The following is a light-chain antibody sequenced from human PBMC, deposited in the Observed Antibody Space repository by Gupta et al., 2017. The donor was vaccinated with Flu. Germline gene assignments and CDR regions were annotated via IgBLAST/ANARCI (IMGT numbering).Light chain of an antibody. V-gene: IGKV1-39*01. CDR1: QSIATY. CDR3: QQGYTTPRLT. CDR2: AAS. Sequence: DIQMTQSPSSLSASVGDGVTITCRASQSIATYLNWYQQKPGKAPKLLIYAASTLQSGVPSRFSGSGSGRDFTLIITSLHPEDFATYYCQQGYTTPRLTFGGGTKVEIK. J-gene: IGKJ4*01.